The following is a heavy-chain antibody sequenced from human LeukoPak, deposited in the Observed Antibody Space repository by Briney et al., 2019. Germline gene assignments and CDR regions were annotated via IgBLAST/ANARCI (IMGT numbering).Heavy chain of an antibody. Sequence: GGSLRLSCAASGFTFSSYGMSWVRQAPGKGLEWVSTISGSGYSTYYADSVKGRFTISRDNSANTLYLQMNSLRAEDTALYYCAKHSGSYFIYYIDSWGQGTLVTVSS. D-gene: IGHD1-26*01. V-gene: IGHV3-23*01. CDR3: AKHSGSYFIYYIDS. CDR1: GFTFSSYG. J-gene: IGHJ4*02. CDR2: ISGSGYST.